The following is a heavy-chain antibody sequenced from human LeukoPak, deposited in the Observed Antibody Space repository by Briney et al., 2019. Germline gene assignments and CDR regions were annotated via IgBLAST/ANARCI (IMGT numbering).Heavy chain of an antibody. V-gene: IGHV4-59*11. CDR1: DDSFSSHY. CDR3: ARSPTKVTMVRGFDP. Sequence: PSETLSLTCAVSDDSFSSHYWTWIRQPPGKGLEWIGYISYIGSTNYNPSLKSRVTISVDTSKNQFSLKLSSVTAADTAVYYCARSPTKVTMVRGFDPWGQGTLVTVSS. J-gene: IGHJ5*02. D-gene: IGHD3-10*01. CDR2: ISYIGST.